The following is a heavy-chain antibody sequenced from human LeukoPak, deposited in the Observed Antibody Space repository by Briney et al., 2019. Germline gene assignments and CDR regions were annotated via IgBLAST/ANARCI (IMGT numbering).Heavy chain of an antibody. D-gene: IGHD1-14*01. J-gene: IGHJ5*02. V-gene: IGHV4-30-2*01. CDR2: IYHSGST. Sequence: PSETLSLTCAVSGGSISSDGYSWSWIRQPPGQGLEWIVYIYHSGSTYYNPSLKSRVTTSVNRSKNQFSLKLSSVTAADTAVYYCARGSLRIKTGYNWFDPWGQGTLVTVSS. CDR1: GGSISSDGYS. CDR3: ARGSLRIKTGYNWFDP.